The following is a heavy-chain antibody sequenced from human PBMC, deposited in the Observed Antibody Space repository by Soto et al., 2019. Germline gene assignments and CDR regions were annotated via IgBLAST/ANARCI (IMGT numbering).Heavy chain of an antibody. D-gene: IGHD6-13*01. CDR3: ARLIAAPGYAFDI. V-gene: IGHV4-59*12. CDR2: IYSSGST. CDR1: GGSISSYY. Sequence: SETLSLTCTVSGGSISSYYWSWIRQPPGKGLEWIGYIYSSGSTNYNPSLKSRVTMSVDTSKNQFSLKLSSVTAADTAVYYCARLIAAPGYAFDIWGQGTMVTVSS. J-gene: IGHJ3*02.